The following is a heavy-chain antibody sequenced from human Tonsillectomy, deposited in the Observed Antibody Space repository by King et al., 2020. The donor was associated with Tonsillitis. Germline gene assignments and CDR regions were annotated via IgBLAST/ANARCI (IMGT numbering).Heavy chain of an antibody. J-gene: IGHJ4*02. V-gene: IGHV3-23*04. D-gene: IGHD3-3*01. CDR3: AKDRLGTFGVVIPF. CDR1: GFTFIRYA. Sequence: VQLVESGGALVQRGGSLRLSCAASGFTFIRYAMSWVRQAPGKGLEWVSGISAGGDSTYYADYVKGRFSISRDNSRNTLYLQMNSLRVDDTAVYYCAKDRLGTFGVVIPFWGQGTLVTVSP. CDR2: ISAGGDST.